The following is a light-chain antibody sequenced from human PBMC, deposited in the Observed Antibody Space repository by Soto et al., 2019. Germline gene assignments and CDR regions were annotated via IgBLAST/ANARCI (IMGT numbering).Light chain of an antibody. V-gene: IGKV3-20*01. CDR1: QSVRSSS. CDR3: QQYGSSPQT. Sequence: EIVLTPAPGTLALSLGARATLSCRPSQSVRSSSLAWYQQKRGQAPRLLIYGASSRATGIPDRFGGSGSGTDFTLTISRLEPEDFVMYYCQQYGSSPQTFGQGTKVDIK. CDR2: GAS. J-gene: IGKJ1*01.